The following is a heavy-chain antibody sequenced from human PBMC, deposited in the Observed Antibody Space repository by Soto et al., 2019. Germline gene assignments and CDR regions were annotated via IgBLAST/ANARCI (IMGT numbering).Heavy chain of an antibody. V-gene: IGHV5-51*01. CDR1: GYSFTSYW. CDR2: IYPGDSDT. CDR3: ARHEYGSGSSYYYYMDV. D-gene: IGHD3-10*01. J-gene: IGHJ6*03. Sequence: GESLKISCKGSGYSFTSYWIGWVRQMPGKGLEWMGIIYPGDSDTRYSPSFQGQVTISADKSISTAYLQWSSLKASDTAMYYCARHEYGSGSSYYYYMDVWGKGTTVTVSS.